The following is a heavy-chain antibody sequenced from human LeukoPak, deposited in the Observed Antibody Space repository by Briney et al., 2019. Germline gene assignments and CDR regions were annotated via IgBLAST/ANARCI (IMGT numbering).Heavy chain of an antibody. CDR2: INPNGGST. Sequence: ASVKVSCKASGYTFTTYYMHWVRQAPGQGLAWMGLINPNGGSTDYAQQFQGRVTMTRDMSTSTVYMELSGLRSEDTAVYYCARSGSSTWYYFDYWGQGTLVTVSS. CDR1: GYTFTTYY. J-gene: IGHJ4*02. CDR3: ARSGSSTWYYFDY. V-gene: IGHV1-46*01. D-gene: IGHD6-13*01.